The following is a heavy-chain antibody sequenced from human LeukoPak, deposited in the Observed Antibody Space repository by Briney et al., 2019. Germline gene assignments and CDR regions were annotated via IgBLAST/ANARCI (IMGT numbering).Heavy chain of an antibody. V-gene: IGHV3-11*01. D-gene: IGHD6-13*01. Sequence: LSLTCTVSGGSISSGSYYWSWIRQAPGKGLEWVSYISSSSNLIYYADSVKGRFTISRDNAKNSLYLQLNSLRAEDTAVYYCAKDHSGYSSSWYYFDYWGQGTLVTVSS. J-gene: IGHJ4*02. CDR2: ISSSSNLI. CDR1: GGSISSGSYY. CDR3: AKDHSGYSSSWYYFDY.